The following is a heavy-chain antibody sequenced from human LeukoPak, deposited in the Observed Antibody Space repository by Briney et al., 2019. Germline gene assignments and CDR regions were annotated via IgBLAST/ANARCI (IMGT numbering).Heavy chain of an antibody. J-gene: IGHJ4*02. Sequence: SETLSLTCAVYGGSFSGYYWSWIRQPPGKGLEWIGEINHSGSTNYNPSLKSRVTISVDTSKNQFSLKLSSVTAADTAVYYCAGGESGGRDYWGQGTLVTVSS. CDR3: AGGESGGRDY. CDR1: GGSFSGYY. V-gene: IGHV4-34*01. D-gene: IGHD2-15*01. CDR2: INHSGST.